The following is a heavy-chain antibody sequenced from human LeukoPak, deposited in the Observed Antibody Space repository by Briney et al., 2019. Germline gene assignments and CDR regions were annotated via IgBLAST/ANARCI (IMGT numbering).Heavy chain of an antibody. J-gene: IGHJ4*02. Sequence: GGSLRLSCAASGFTFSSYAMSWVRQAPGKGLEWVSAISGSGGSTYYADSVKGRFTISRDNSKNTLYLQMNSLRAEDTAVYYCENRRVGATFYYFDYWGQGTLVTVSS. CDR3: ENRRVGATFYYFDY. CDR2: ISGSGGST. V-gene: IGHV3-23*01. CDR1: GFTFSSYA. D-gene: IGHD1-26*01.